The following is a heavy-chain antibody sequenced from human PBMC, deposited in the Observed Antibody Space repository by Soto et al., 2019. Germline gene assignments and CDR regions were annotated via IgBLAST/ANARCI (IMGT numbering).Heavy chain of an antibody. J-gene: IGHJ6*02. CDR2: INPNSGGT. CDR1: GYTFTGYY. D-gene: IGHD4-4*01. Sequence: ASVKVSCKASGYTFTGYYMHWVRQAPGQGLEWMGWINPNSGGTNYAQKFQGWVTMTRDTSTSTVYMELSSLRSEDTAVYYCARELAGLTTVLYYYGMDVWGQGTTVTVSS. CDR3: ARELAGLTTVLYYYGMDV. V-gene: IGHV1-2*04.